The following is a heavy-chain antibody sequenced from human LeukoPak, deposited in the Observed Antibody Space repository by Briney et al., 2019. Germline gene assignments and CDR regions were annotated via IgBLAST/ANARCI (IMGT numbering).Heavy chain of an antibody. D-gene: IGHD3-10*01. CDR2: MNPNSGNT. V-gene: IGHV1-8*01. Sequence: ASVKVSCKASGYTFTSYDINWVRQATGQGLEWMGWMNPNSGNTGYAQKFQGRVTMTRNTSISTAYMELSSLRSDDTAVYYCARQYFYYYYIDVWGKGTTVTISS. CDR1: GYTFTSYD. CDR3: ARQYFYYYYIDV. J-gene: IGHJ6*03.